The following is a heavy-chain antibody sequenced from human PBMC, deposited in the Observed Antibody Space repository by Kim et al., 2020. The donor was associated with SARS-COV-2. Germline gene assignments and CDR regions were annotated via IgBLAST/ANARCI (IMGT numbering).Heavy chain of an antibody. CDR3: AKGVRGLIRVFDY. D-gene: IGHD3-10*01. J-gene: IGHJ4*02. V-gene: IGHV3-23*01. Sequence: ADSVEGRFTIARDNSKNTRYLQMSSLRAEDTAVYYCAKGVRGLIRVFDYWGQGTLVTVSS.